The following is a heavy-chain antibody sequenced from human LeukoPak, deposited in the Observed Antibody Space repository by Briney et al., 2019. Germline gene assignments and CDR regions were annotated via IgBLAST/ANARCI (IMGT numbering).Heavy chain of an antibody. J-gene: IGHJ5*02. CDR1: GFTISSNY. Sequence: GGSLRLSCAASGFTISSNYMSWVRQAPGKGLEWVSVIYSGGSTYYADSVKGRFIISRDNSKDTLYLQMNSLRAEDTAAYYCAKQHSASAFDPWGQGTLVTVSS. D-gene: IGHD6-13*01. V-gene: IGHV3-66*02. CDR2: IYSGGST. CDR3: AKQHSASAFDP.